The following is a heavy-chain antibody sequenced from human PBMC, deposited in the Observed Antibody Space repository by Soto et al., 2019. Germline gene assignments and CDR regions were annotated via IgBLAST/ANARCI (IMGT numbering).Heavy chain of an antibody. Sequence: EVQLVESGGGLVQPGGSLRLSCAASGFTFSSYSMNWVRQAPGKGLEWVSYISSSSSTIYYADSVKGRFTISRDNAKNSLYLQMNSLRAEDTAVYYCARYSSGWYGTYDAFDIWGQGTVVTVSS. J-gene: IGHJ3*02. D-gene: IGHD6-19*01. V-gene: IGHV3-48*01. CDR2: ISSSSSTI. CDR1: GFTFSSYS. CDR3: ARYSSGWYGTYDAFDI.